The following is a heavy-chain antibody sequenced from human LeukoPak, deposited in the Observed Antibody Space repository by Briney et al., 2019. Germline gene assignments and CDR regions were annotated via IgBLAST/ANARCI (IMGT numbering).Heavy chain of an antibody. V-gene: IGHV1-69*13. Sequence: SVKVSCKASGYTFTSYGISWVRQAPGQGLEWMGGIIPIFGTANYAQKFQGRVTITADESTSTAYMELSSLRSEDTAVYYCARGDYYDSSGPNDYWGQGTLVTVSS. CDR2: IIPIFGTA. CDR3: ARGDYYDSSGPNDY. J-gene: IGHJ4*02. CDR1: GYTFTSYG. D-gene: IGHD3-22*01.